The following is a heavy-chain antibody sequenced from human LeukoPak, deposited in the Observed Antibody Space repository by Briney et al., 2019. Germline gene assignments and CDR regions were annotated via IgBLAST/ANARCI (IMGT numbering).Heavy chain of an antibody. J-gene: IGHJ4*02. CDR2: ISAHNGNT. V-gene: IGHV1-18*01. D-gene: IGHD3-9*01. CDR1: GYTFTSSG. Sequence: ASVKVSCKASGYTFTSSGISWVRQAPGQGLEWMGWISAHNGNTNYAQKLQGRVTMTTDTSTSTAYMELRSLRSDDTVFFFKQKTAYEILTGYYRALDYWGQGTLVTVSS. CDR3: QKTAYEILTGYYRALDY.